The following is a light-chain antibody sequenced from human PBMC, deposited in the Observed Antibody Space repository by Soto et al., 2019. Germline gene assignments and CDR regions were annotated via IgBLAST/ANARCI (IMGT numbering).Light chain of an antibody. J-gene: IGKJ3*01. Sequence: EIVLTQSPATLSLSPGETATLSCRASQSTSNLAWYQHKPGQAPRLLIYHASTRATGIPDRFGGSGSGTDFTLTISRLEPEDLAVYYCQQYGSSPLTFGPGTKVDFK. CDR1: QSTSN. V-gene: IGKV3-20*01. CDR2: HAS. CDR3: QQYGSSPLT.